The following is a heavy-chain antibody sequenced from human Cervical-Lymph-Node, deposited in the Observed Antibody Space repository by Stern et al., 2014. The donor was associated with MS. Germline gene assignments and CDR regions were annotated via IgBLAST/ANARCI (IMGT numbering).Heavy chain of an antibody. J-gene: IGHJ4*02. CDR1: GFTFSNYG. CDR2: IWYDGNKK. V-gene: IGHV3-33*01. CDR3: ARGNWNYEGMGY. Sequence: QVQLVESGGGVVQPGRSLRLSCAASGFTFSNYGMHWVRQAPGKGLEWLAVIWYDGNKKYYADSVKGRFAISRDNSKNPLFLQMSSLTAEDTAVYYCARGNWNYEGMGYWGQGTLVTVSS. D-gene: IGHD1-7*01.